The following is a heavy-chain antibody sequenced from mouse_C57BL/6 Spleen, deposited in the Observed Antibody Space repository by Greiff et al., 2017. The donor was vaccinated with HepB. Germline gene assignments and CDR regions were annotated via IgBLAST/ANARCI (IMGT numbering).Heavy chain of an antibody. V-gene: IGHV7-3*01. CDR2: IRNKANGYTT. CDR3: ARSVYDYDEAWFAY. J-gene: IGHJ3*01. CDR1: GFTFTDYY. Sequence: EVKLQESGGGLVQPGGSLSLSCAASGFTFTDYYMSWVRQPPGKALEWLGFIRNKANGYTTEYSASVKGRFTISRDNSQSILYLQMNALRAEDSATYYCARSVYDYDEAWFAYWGQGTLVTVSA. D-gene: IGHD2-4*01.